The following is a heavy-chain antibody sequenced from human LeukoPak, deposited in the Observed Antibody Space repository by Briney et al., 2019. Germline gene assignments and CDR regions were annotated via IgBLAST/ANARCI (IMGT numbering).Heavy chain of an antibody. CDR3: ARSLGPDSGFWSGYTLL. CDR2: INPNSGGT. Sequence: ASVKVSCKASGYTFTGYYMHWVRQAPGQGLEWMGWINPNSGGTNYAQKFQGRVTMTRDTSISTAYMELSRLRSDDTAVYYCARSLGPDSGFWSGYTLLWGQGTLVTVSS. V-gene: IGHV1-2*02. D-gene: IGHD3-3*01. CDR1: GYTFTGYY. J-gene: IGHJ4*02.